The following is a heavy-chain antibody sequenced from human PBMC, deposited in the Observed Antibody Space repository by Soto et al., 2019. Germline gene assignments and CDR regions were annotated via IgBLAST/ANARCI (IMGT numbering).Heavy chain of an antibody. CDR2: ISYDGSNK. V-gene: IGHV3-30*18. Sequence: PGGSLTLSCAASGFTFSSYGMHWVRQAPGKGLEWVAVISYDGSNKYYADSVKGRLTISRDNSKNTLYLQMNSLRAEDTAVYYCAKAGGDYYYYGMDVWGQGTTVTVSS. CDR3: AKAGGDYYYYGMDV. J-gene: IGHJ6*02. D-gene: IGHD4-17*01. CDR1: GFTFSSYG.